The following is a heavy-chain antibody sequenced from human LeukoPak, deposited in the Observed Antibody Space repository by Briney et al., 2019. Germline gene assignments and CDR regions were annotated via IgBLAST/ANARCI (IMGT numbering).Heavy chain of an antibody. J-gene: IGHJ4*02. CDR2: TYYRSKWSN. D-gene: IGHD5-24*01. CDR3: ARELEMATIYSYFDY. Sequence: SQTLSLTCAISGDSVFSNSAAWNWIRQSPSRGLEWLGRTYYRSKWSNDYAVSVKSRITINPDTSKNQFSLQLNSVTPEDTAVYYCARELEMATIYSYFDYWGQGTLVTVSS. V-gene: IGHV6-1*01. CDR1: GDSVFSNSAA.